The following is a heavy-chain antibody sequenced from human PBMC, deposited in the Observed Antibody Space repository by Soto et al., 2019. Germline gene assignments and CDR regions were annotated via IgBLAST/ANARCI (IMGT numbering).Heavy chain of an antibody. CDR1: GYTFNTYG. CDR2: ISAYDGKT. CDR3: ARDPHEFWTSYYFDS. J-gene: IGHJ4*02. Sequence: GASVKVSCKTSGYTFNTYGINWVRQAPGQGLELMGWISAYDGKTTYAEKFQGRVTLTTDTSTSTAYMELRSLRSDDTAIYYCARDPHEFWTSYYFDSRGQGTPVTVSS. D-gene: IGHD3-3*01. V-gene: IGHV1-18*01.